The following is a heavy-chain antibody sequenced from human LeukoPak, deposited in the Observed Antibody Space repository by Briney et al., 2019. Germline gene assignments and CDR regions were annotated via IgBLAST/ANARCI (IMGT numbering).Heavy chain of an antibody. Sequence: GGSLRLSCAASGFTVSSNYMSWVRQAPGKGLEWVSVIYSGGSTYYADSVKGRFTISRDNSKNTLYLQMNSLRAEDTAVYYCARERGVLGDDAFDIWGQGTMVTVSS. D-gene: IGHD3-10*02. CDR3: ARERGVLGDDAFDI. J-gene: IGHJ3*02. CDR2: IYSGGST. V-gene: IGHV3-66*01. CDR1: GFTVSSNY.